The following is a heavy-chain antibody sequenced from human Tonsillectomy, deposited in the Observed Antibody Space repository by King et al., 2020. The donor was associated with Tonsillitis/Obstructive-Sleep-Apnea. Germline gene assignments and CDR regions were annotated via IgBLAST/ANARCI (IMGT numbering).Heavy chain of an antibody. V-gene: IGHV4-59*01. CDR1: GGSISGYY. D-gene: IGHD3-9*01. CDR2: LSYSGST. CDR3: ARSLNGSYYMLTASFDP. J-gene: IGHJ5*02. Sequence: QLQESGPGLVKPSETLSLTCTVSGGSISGYYWIWIRQPPGRGLEWVGYLSYSGSTFYNPSLTSRVTISVDASKRPFSLTLTSVTAADTSVFYCARSLNGSYYMLTASFDPWGQGTLVSVSS.